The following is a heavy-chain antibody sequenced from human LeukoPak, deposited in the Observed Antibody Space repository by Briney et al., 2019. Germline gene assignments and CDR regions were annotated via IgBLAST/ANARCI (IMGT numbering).Heavy chain of an antibody. D-gene: IGHD6-6*01. CDR1: GYTFTSYD. V-gene: IGHV1-8*01. CDR3: ARGRLAARPVGYWFDP. CDR2: MNPNSGNT. Sequence: ASVKVSCKASGYTFTSYDINWVRQATGQGLEWMGWMNPNSGNTGYAQKFQGRVTMTRNTPISTAYMELSSLRSEDTAVYYCARGRLAARPVGYWFDPWGQGTLVTVSS. J-gene: IGHJ5*02.